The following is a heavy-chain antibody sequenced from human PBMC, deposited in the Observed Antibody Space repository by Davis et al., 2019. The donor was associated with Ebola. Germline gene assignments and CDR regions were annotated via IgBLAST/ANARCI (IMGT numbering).Heavy chain of an antibody. Sequence: GESLKISCAASGFTFSSYEMNWVRQAPGKGLEWVSYISSSGNTIYYADSVKGRFTISRDNAKNSLYLQMNSLRAEDTAVYYCARLTLYCSGGSCYSGWFDPWGQGTLVTVSS. CDR1: GFTFSSYE. CDR2: ISSSGNTI. J-gene: IGHJ5*02. V-gene: IGHV3-48*03. D-gene: IGHD2-15*01. CDR3: ARLTLYCSGGSCYSGWFDP.